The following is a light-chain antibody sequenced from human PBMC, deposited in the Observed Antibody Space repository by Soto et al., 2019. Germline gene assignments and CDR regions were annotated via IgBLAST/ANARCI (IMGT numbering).Light chain of an antibody. CDR1: QGIRDE. CDR2: AAS. V-gene: IGKV1-6*01. Sequence: AIQMTQSPSSLSASVGDIVTITCRASQGIRDELCWYQQKAGKAPNLLISAASRLQSGVPSRFSGRGSGTDFTLTISILQPEDFATYYCLQDSDYPRTFGQGTKVERK. CDR3: LQDSDYPRT. J-gene: IGKJ1*01.